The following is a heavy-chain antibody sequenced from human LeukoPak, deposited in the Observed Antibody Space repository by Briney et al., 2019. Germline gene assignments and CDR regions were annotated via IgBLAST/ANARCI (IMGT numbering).Heavy chain of an antibody. V-gene: IGHV1-18*01. D-gene: IGHD3-3*01. CDR3: AADGIYYDFWSGYSTDYYYGMDV. Sequence: ASVKVSCKASGYTFTSYGISWVRQAPGQGLEWMGWISAYNGNTNYAQKLQGRVTMTTDTSTNTAYMELRSLRSDDTAVYYCAADGIYYDFWSGYSTDYYYGMDVWGQGTTVTVSS. J-gene: IGHJ6*02. CDR1: GYTFTSYG. CDR2: ISAYNGNT.